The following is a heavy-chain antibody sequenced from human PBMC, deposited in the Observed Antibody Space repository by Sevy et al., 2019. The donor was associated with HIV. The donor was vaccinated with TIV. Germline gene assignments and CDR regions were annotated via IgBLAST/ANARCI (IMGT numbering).Heavy chain of an antibody. V-gene: IGHV3-23*01. CDR2: ISGSGGST. D-gene: IGHD6-19*01. J-gene: IGHJ5*02. CDR1: GFTFSTYA. Sequence: GGSLRLSCAASGFTFSTYAMSWVRQAPGKGLEWVSAISGSGGSTYYADSVKGRFTISRDNSKNTAYLQMNSLRGEDTATYYCAKDYSRGGPERWFDPWGQGTLVTVSS. CDR3: AKDYSRGGPERWFDP.